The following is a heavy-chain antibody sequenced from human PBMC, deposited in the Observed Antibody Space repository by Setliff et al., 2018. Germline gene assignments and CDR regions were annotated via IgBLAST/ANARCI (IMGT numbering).Heavy chain of an antibody. V-gene: IGHV4-39*01. CDR1: GGSISSYF. Sequence: NPSETLSLTCTVPGGSISSYFWGWIRQPPGKGLEWMGSIFYTGSTYYSPSLKSRVTMSIDTSKNQFSLNLNSVTAADTAVYYCARQPYSTTYYYYYYYMDVWGKGTTVTVSS. CDR3: ARQPYSTTYYYYYYYMDV. J-gene: IGHJ6*03. D-gene: IGHD6-13*01. CDR2: IFYTGST.